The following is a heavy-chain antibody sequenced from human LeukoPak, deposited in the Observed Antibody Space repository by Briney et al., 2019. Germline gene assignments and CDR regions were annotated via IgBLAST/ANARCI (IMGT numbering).Heavy chain of an antibody. D-gene: IGHD3-10*01. CDR2: IYHSGST. Sequence: SETLSLTCTVSGYSISSGYYWGWIRQPPGKGLEWIGSIYHSGSTYYNPSLKSRVTISVDTSKNQFSLKLSSVTAADTAVYYCASKGPMIRGVTSPDYWGQGTLVTVSS. CDR3: ASKGPMIRGVTSPDY. J-gene: IGHJ4*02. V-gene: IGHV4-38-2*02. CDR1: GYSISSGYY.